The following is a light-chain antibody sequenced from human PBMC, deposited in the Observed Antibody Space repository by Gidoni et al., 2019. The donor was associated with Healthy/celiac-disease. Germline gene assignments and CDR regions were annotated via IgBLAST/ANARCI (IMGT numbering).Light chain of an antibody. J-gene: IGKJ3*01. CDR1: QSVSSSY. CDR3: QQYGSSPPVT. V-gene: IGKV3-20*01. Sequence: EIVFTQSPGTLSLSPAERATLSCRASQSVSSSYLAWYQQKPGQAPRLLIYGASSRATGIPDRFSGSGSGTDFTLTISRLEPEDFAVYYCQQYGSSPPVTFGPGTKVDIK. CDR2: GAS.